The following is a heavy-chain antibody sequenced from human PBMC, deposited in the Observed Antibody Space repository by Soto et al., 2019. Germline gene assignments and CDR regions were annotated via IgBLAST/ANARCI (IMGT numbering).Heavy chain of an antibody. CDR2: ISYDGSNK. Sequence: QVQLVESGGGVVQPGRSLRLSCAASGFTFSSYAMHWVRQAPGKGLEWVAVISYDGSNKYYADSVKGRFTISRDNSKNTLYLQMNSLRAEDTAVYYCARAMIRRLAYYYGMDVWGQGTTVTVSS. CDR1: GFTFSSYA. V-gene: IGHV3-30-3*01. D-gene: IGHD3-22*01. J-gene: IGHJ6*02. CDR3: ARAMIRRLAYYYGMDV.